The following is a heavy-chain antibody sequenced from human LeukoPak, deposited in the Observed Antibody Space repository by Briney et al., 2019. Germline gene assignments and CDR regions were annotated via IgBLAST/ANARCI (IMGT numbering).Heavy chain of an antibody. CDR3: ARAYSPPQWSPFDY. CDR1: GYSISSGYY. D-gene: IGHD6-13*01. CDR2: IYHSGST. Sequence: PSETLSLTCTVSGYSISSGYYWGWIRQPPGKGLEWIGSIYHSGSTYYKPSLKSRVTVSVDTSKNQFSLKLSSVTAADTAVYYCARAYSPPQWSPFDYWGQGTLVTVSS. V-gene: IGHV4-38-2*02. J-gene: IGHJ4*02.